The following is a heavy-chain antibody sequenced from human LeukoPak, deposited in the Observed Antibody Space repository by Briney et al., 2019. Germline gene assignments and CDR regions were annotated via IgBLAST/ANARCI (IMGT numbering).Heavy chain of an antibody. CDR2: ISYDGSNK. Sequence: PGRSLRLSCAASGFTFSSYAMHWVCQAPGKGLEWVAVISYDGSNKYYADSVKGRFTISRDNSKNTLYLQMNSLRAEDTAVYYFAKGNIVVVAAAFRRLFAYWGQGTLVTVSS. V-gene: IGHV3-30-3*01. CDR1: GFTFSSYA. D-gene: IGHD2-15*01. J-gene: IGHJ4*02. CDR3: AKGNIVVVAAAFRRLFAY.